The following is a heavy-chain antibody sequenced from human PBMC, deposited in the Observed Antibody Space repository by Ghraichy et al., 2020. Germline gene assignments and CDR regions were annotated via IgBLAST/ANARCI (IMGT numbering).Heavy chain of an antibody. J-gene: IGHJ4*02. V-gene: IGHV3-23*01. Sequence: GGSLRLSCAASGFTFSSYAMSWVRQAPGKGLEWVSAISGSGGGTYYADSVKGRFTISRDNSKYTLYLQMNSLRAEDTAVYYCAKWDFFWIFSGNYVGGYDYWGQGTLVTVSS. CDR3: AKWDFFWIFSGNYVGGYDY. D-gene: IGHD1-26*01. CDR2: ISGSGGGT. CDR1: GFTFSSYA.